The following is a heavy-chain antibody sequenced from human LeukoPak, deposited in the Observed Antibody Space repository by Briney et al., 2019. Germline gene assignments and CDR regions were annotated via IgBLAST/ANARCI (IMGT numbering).Heavy chain of an antibody. CDR1: GFTFSDYG. Sequence: GRSLRLSCAASGFTFSDYGMHWVRQAPGKGLEWVAVIWYDGSNKYYADSVKGRFTISRDNSRNTLYLQMNSLRAEDTAVYYCVRELPPVVQFYFDYWGPGTLVTVSS. CDR3: VRELPPVVQFYFDY. D-gene: IGHD3-22*01. CDR2: IWYDGSNK. J-gene: IGHJ4*02. V-gene: IGHV3-33*01.